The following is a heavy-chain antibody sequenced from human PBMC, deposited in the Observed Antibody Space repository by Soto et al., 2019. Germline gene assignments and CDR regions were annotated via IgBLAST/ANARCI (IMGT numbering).Heavy chain of an antibody. Sequence: PSETLSLTCTVSGGSISSGGYYWSWIRQHPGKGLEWIGYIYYSGSTYYNPSLKSRVTISVDTSKNQFSLKLSSVTAADTAVYYCARDRDGDYAWFDYWGQGTLVNVS. D-gene: IGHD4-17*01. CDR1: GGSISSGGYY. CDR3: ARDRDGDYAWFDY. CDR2: IYYSGST. V-gene: IGHV4-31*03. J-gene: IGHJ4*02.